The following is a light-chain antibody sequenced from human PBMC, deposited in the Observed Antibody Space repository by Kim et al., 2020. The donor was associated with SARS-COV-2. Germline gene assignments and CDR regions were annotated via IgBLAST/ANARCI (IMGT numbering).Light chain of an antibody. J-gene: IGKJ2*01. CDR3: QQYGSSPPMYT. CDR1: QSVSSSY. V-gene: IGKV3-20*01. Sequence: PGERATLSCRASQSVSSSYLAWYQQKPGQAPRLLIYGASSRATGIPDRFSGSGSGTDFTLTISRLEPEDCAVYDCQQYGSSPPMYTFGQGTKLEIK. CDR2: GAS.